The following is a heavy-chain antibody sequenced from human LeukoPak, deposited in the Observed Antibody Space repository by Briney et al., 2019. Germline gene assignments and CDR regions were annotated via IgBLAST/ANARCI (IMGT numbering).Heavy chain of an antibody. D-gene: IGHD1-1*01. Sequence: GSLRLSCAASGFTFNTYTMYWVRQAPGKGLEWVSGIRHSDGSTYYADSVKGRFTISSDNSKNTLYLQMNSLRVEDTALYYCAKGLERESRLDSWGQGTLVTVSS. J-gene: IGHJ4*02. V-gene: IGHV3-23*01. CDR1: GFTFNTYT. CDR2: IRHSDGST. CDR3: AKGLERESRLDS.